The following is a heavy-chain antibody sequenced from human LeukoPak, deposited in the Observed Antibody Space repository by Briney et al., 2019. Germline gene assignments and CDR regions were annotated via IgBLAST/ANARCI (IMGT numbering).Heavy chain of an antibody. CDR3: AKEAGKVGSGYSDY. Sequence: GASVKVSCKASGYTFTSYGISWVRQAPGQGLEWMGWISAYNGNTNYAQKLQGRVTMTTDTSTSTAYMELRSLRSDDTAVYYCAKEAGKVGSGYSDYWGQGTLVTVSS. D-gene: IGHD3-22*01. V-gene: IGHV1-18*01. CDR2: ISAYNGNT. J-gene: IGHJ4*02. CDR1: GYTFTSYG.